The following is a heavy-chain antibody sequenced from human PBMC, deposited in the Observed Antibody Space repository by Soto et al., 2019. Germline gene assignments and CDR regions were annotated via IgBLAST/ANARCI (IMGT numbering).Heavy chain of an antibody. CDR1: GFTFSGSW. J-gene: IGHJ4*02. Sequence: VQLVESGGGLVQPGGSLRLTCAVSGFTFSGSWMSWVRQAPGKGLEWVANVNQDGSDKNYVDSVKGRFTISRDNAKNDLHLQMNSLEVEDAAVYYCVRGGGNFDYWGQGSLVTVSS. CDR2: VNQDGSDK. D-gene: IGHD3-16*01. CDR3: VRGGGNFDY. V-gene: IGHV3-7*04.